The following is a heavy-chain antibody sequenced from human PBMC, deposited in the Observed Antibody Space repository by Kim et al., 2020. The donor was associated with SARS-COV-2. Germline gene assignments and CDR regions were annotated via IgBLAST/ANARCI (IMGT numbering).Heavy chain of an antibody. CDR3: AKFGRQAKKWLLLSNFRTDWFGP. D-gene: IGHD3-22*01. CDR1: GFTFSSYA. V-gene: IGHV3-23*01. J-gene: IGHJ5*02. CDR2: ISGSGGST. Sequence: GGSLRLSCAASGFTFSSYAMSWVRQAPGKGLEWVSAISGSGGSTYYADSVKGRFTISRDNSKNTLYLQMNSLRAEDTAVYYCAKFGRQAKKWLLLSNFRTDWFGPWGQGTLVPRSS.